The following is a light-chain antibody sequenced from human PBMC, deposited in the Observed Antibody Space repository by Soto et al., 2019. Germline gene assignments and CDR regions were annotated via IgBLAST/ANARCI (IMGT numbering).Light chain of an antibody. CDR2: SAS. CDR3: QQYKSFPLT. CDR1: QDIGSG. Sequence: DIQMTQSPSSLSASVGDRVTITCRASQDIGSGLAWFQQKPGKAHKSLIRSASTLQSGVPSKFSGSGSGTDFTLTISSLQPEDFATYYCQQYKSFPLTFGGGTKVEIK. V-gene: IGKV1-16*02. J-gene: IGKJ4*01.